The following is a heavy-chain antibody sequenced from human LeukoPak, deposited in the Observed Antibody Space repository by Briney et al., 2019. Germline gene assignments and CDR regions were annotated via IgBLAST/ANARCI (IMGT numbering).Heavy chain of an antibody. CDR1: GYSFTSYW. V-gene: IGHV5-51*01. J-gene: IGHJ5*02. Sequence: GESLKISCKGSGYSFTSYWIGWVRQMPGKGLEWMGIIYPGDSDTRYSPSFQGQVTISADKSISTAYLQWSSLKASDTAMYYCARLTSITMVRGVIPNWFDPWGQGTLVTVSS. CDR3: ARLTSITMVRGVIPNWFDP. CDR2: IYPGDSDT. D-gene: IGHD3-10*01.